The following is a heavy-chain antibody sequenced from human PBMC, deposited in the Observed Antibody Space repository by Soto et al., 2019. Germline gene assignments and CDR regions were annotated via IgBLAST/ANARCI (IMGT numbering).Heavy chain of an antibody. CDR3: GKSRWSGSSLIDY. D-gene: IGHD3-3*01. V-gene: IGHV3-74*01. CDR1: GFTFTDSW. CDR2: INNDGSRT. Sequence: EVQLVESGGGLDQPGGSLRLSCVVSGFTFTDSWMYWVRQVPGEGLVWVSFINNDGSRTNYADSVKGRFTISRDNAKNTLYLQMNSLRAEDTAMYYCGKSRWSGSSLIDYWGQGTLVTVSS. J-gene: IGHJ4*02.